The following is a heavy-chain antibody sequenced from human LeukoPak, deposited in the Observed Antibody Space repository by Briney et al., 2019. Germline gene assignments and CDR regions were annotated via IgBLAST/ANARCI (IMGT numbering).Heavy chain of an antibody. CDR2: ISYTGYT. CDR1: ADSFSSHY. V-gene: IGHV4-59*11. J-gene: IGHJ3*02. Sequence: SETLSLTCALSADSFSSHYWTWIRQPPEKGREWVGYISYTGYTNYNPSLKSRVTISIDTSKNQFSLKLSSVPAADTAVYYCARDLVTVTKGFDIWGQGTMVSVSS. D-gene: IGHD4-17*01. CDR3: ARDLVTVTKGFDI.